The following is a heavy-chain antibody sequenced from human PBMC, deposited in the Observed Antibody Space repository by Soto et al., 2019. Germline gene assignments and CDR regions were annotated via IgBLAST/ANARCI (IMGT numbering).Heavy chain of an antibody. Sequence: QVQLVQSGPEVKKPGSAVKVSCKASGGTFKMYAMNWVRQAPGQGLEWMGGTIPALDKTNHAQKFQGRLTITVDESTGTAYMDLSGLSSDDTAVYYCASSIGSGCVIGGFDYWGQGTLVTVSS. V-gene: IGHV1-69*01. CDR1: GGTFKMYA. D-gene: IGHD3-16*02. J-gene: IGHJ4*02. CDR3: ASSIGSGCVIGGFDY. CDR2: TIPALDKT.